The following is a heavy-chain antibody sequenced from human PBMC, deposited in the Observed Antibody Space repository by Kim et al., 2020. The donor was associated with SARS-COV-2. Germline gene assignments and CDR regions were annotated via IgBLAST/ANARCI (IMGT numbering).Heavy chain of an antibody. CDR1: GFASSDYE. J-gene: IGHJ3*01. CDR3: AREMTIPGTSGFDV. CDR2: VGVADDT. Sequence: GGSLRLSCAASGFASSDYEMHWFRQTTGKGLEWVSAVGVADDTFYQGSVKGLFTIFRERSKNSVFLQMNSLRAGDTAVYYCAREMTIPGTSGFDVWGPGAMVTVSS. D-gene: IGHD6-19*01. V-gene: IGHV3-13*01.